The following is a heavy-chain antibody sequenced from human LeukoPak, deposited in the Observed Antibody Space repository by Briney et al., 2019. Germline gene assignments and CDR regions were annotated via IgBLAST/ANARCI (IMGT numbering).Heavy chain of an antibody. CDR3: ARVGYDSSGYFTAPDY. CDR1: GGSFSGYY. J-gene: IGHJ4*02. D-gene: IGHD3-22*01. V-gene: IGHV4-34*01. Sequence: SETLSLTCAVYGGSFSGYYWSWIRQPPGKGLEWIGEINRSGSTNYNPSLKSRVTISVDTSKNQFSLKLSSVTAADTAVYYCARVGYDSSGYFTAPDYWGQGTLVTVSS. CDR2: INRSGST.